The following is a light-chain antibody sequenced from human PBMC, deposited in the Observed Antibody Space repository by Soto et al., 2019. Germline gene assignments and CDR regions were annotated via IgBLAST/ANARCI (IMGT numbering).Light chain of an antibody. V-gene: IGKV3-20*01. CDR2: DTS. CDR3: QQYGTSPQT. J-gene: IGKJ1*01. CDR1: QSVTSNY. Sequence: EIVLTQSPGTLSLSPGERATLSCRASQSVTSNYLAWYQQKPGQAPGVXSYDTSTRASGVPDRFSGSGSGTEFTLTISRLEPEDFEVYYCQQYGTSPQTFGQGTKVDIK.